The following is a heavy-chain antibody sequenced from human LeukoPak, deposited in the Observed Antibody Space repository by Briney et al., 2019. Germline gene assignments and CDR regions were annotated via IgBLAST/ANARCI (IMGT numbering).Heavy chain of an antibody. CDR1: GGSISSSSYY. J-gene: IGHJ3*02. CDR2: IYYSGST. CDR3: ARVLAAAGTDAFDI. Sequence: SETLSLTCTVSGGSISSSSYYWGWIRQPPGKGLEWIGSIYYSGSTYYNPSLKSRITISVDTSKNQFSLKLSSVTAADTAVYYCARVLAAAGTDAFDIWGQGTMVTVSS. D-gene: IGHD6-13*01. V-gene: IGHV4-39*07.